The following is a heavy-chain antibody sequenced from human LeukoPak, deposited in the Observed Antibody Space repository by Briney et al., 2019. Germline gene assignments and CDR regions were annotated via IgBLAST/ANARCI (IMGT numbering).Heavy chain of an antibody. CDR2: IYYSGST. V-gene: IGHV4-39*01. CDR1: GGSISSSSYY. D-gene: IGHD6-6*01. Sequence: PSETLSLTCTVSGGSISSSSYYWGWIRQPPGKGLEWIGSIYYSGSTYYNPSLKSRVTISVDTSKNQFSRKLSSVTAAETAVYYCARASSSPWYYFNYWGQGTLVTVSS. CDR3: ARASSSPWYYFNY. J-gene: IGHJ4*02.